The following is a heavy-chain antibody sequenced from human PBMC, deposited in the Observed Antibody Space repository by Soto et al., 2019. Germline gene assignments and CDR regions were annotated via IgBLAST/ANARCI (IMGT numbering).Heavy chain of an antibody. D-gene: IGHD3-3*01. J-gene: IGHJ6*02. Sequence: SVKVSCKASGGTFSSYAISWVRQAPGQGLEWMGGRIPIFGTANYAQKFQGRVTITADKSMSTAYMELSSLRSEDTAVYYCARGQSFGVVIRESMDVWGQGTTVIVSS. V-gene: IGHV1-69*06. CDR3: ARGQSFGVVIRESMDV. CDR2: RIPIFGTA. CDR1: GGTFSSYA.